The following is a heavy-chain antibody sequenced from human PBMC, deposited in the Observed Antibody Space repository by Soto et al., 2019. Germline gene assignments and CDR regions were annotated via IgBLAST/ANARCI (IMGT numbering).Heavy chain of an antibody. CDR1: GFSFTNAW. J-gene: IGHJ6*02. CDR2: IKSKTDGGTT. CDR3: TTKDIVATIGYYGVDV. V-gene: IGHV3-15*07. Sequence: PGGSLRLSCAASGFSFTNAWMNWVRQAPGKGLEWVGRIKSKTDGGTTDYAAPVKGRFTISRDDSKNTLFLQMNSLKTEDTAVYFCTTKDIVATIGYYGVDVWGQGTMVTVSS. D-gene: IGHD5-12*01.